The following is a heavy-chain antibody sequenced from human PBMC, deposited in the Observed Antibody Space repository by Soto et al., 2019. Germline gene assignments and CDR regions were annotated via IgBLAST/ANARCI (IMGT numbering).Heavy chain of an antibody. V-gene: IGHV1-69*13. CDR3: AREEYYYDSSGYYYHYYGMDV. CDR2: IIPIFGTA. J-gene: IGHJ6*02. D-gene: IGHD3-22*01. CDR1: GGTFSSYA. Sequence: SVKVSCKASGGTFSSYAISWVRQAPGQELEWMGGIIPIFGTANYAQKFQGGVTITADESTSTAYMELSSLRSEDTAVYYCAREEYYYDSSGYYYHYYGMDVWGQGTTVTVSS.